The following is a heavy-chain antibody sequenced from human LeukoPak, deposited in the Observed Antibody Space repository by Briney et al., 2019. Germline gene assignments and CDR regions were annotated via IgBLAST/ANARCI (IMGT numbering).Heavy chain of an antibody. CDR3: ARVGRGSSYGPFDS. CDR1: GGSISSYY. V-gene: IGHV4-59*01. Sequence: PSETLSLTCTVSGGSISSYYWSWIRQPPGKGLEWIVYIYYSGSTNYNPSLKSPVTISVDTSKNQFSLKLNSVTAADTAVYYCARVGRGSSYGPFDSWGQGTLVTVSS. J-gene: IGHJ4*02. CDR2: IYYSGST. D-gene: IGHD5-18*01.